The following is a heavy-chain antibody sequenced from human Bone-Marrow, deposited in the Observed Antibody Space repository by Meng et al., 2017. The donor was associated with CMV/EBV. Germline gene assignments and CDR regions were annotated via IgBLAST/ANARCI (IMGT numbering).Heavy chain of an antibody. CDR3: ARTYDFWSGTDY. CDR1: GLTFRTSW. J-gene: IGHJ4*02. V-gene: IGHV3-7*01. CDR2: IKQDGSEK. Sequence: GESLKISCAASGLTFRTSWMHWIRQAPGKGLEWVANIKQDGSEKYYVDSVKGRFTISRDNAKNSLYLQMNSLRAEDTAMYYCARTYDFWSGTDYWGQGTLVTVSS. D-gene: IGHD3-3*01.